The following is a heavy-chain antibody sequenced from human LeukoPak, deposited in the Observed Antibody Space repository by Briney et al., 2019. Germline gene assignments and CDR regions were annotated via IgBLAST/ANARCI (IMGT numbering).Heavy chain of an antibody. CDR3: ARGPAAAAGDY. J-gene: IGHJ4*02. Sequence: ASVTVSCTASGYTFTSYDINWVRQAPGQGLEWMGWMNPNSGNTGYAQKFQGRVTMTRNTSISTAYMELSSLRSEDTAVYYCARGPAAAAGDYWGQGTLVTVSS. V-gene: IGHV1-8*01. CDR1: GYTFTSYD. D-gene: IGHD6-13*01. CDR2: MNPNSGNT.